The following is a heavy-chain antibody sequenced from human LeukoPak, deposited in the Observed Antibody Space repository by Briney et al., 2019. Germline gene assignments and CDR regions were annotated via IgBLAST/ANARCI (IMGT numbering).Heavy chain of an antibody. CDR2: ISGSGGST. V-gene: IGHV3-23*01. Sequence: GGSLRLSCAASGFTFSSYAMSWVRQAPGKGLEWVSSISGSGGSTNYADSVKGWFTISRDNSKNTLYLQMNSLRDEDTAVYYCAKSSYYDSSGYYREYYFDFWGQGTLVTVSS. J-gene: IGHJ4*02. CDR1: GFTFSSYA. CDR3: AKSSYYDSSGYYREYYFDF. D-gene: IGHD3-22*01.